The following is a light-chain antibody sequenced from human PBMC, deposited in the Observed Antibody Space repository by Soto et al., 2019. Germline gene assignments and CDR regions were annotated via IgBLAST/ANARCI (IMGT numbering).Light chain of an antibody. V-gene: IGKV3-15*01. CDR3: QQYEKWPPSIT. CDR1: QSVSSGY. CDR2: GAS. J-gene: IGKJ5*01. Sequence: EIVLTQSPGTLSLSPGERATLSCRASQSVSSGYLAWYQHKPGQAPRLLIYGASTRATGISARFSGSGSGTEFTLTISSLQSEDFAVYYCQQYEKWPPSITFGQGTRLEIK.